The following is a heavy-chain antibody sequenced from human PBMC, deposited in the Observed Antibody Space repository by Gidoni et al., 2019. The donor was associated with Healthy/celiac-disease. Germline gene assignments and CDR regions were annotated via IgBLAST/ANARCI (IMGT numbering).Heavy chain of an antibody. V-gene: IGHV1-69*02. Sequence: QVQLVQSGAEVKKPGSSVKVSCKASGDTFSSYTISWVRQAPGQGLEWMGRIIPILGIANYAQKFQGRVTITADKSTSTAYMELSSLRSEDTAVYYCARGGLDYYYYGMDVWGQGTTVTVSS. CDR3: ARGGLDYYYYGMDV. CDR1: GDTFSSYT. J-gene: IGHJ6*02. D-gene: IGHD6-6*01. CDR2: IIPILGIA.